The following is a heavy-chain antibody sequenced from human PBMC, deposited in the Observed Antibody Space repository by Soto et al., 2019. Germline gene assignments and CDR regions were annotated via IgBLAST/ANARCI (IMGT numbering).Heavy chain of an antibody. Sequence: EVQLVESGGVVVQPGGSLRLSCAASGFTFDDYTMHWVRQAPGKGLEWVSLISWDGGSTYYADSVKGRFTISRDNSKNSLYLQMNSLRTEDTALYYCAKEPGGYSYGLDYWGQGTLVTVSS. D-gene: IGHD5-18*01. CDR1: GFTFDDYT. V-gene: IGHV3-43*01. CDR3: AKEPGGYSYGLDY. J-gene: IGHJ4*02. CDR2: ISWDGGST.